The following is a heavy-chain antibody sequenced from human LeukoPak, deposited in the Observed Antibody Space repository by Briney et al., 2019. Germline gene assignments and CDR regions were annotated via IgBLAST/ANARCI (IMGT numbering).Heavy chain of an antibody. CDR3: ARGAEYDYVWGSYRSFYFDY. CDR2: IYYSGST. D-gene: IGHD3-16*02. CDR1: GGSIRSYQ. J-gene: IGHJ4*02. Sequence: SETLSLTCTVSGGSIRSYQWSWIRQPPGKGLEWIGYIYYSGSTNYNPSLKSRVTISVDTTKNQFSLRLTSMTAADTAVYYCARGAEYDYVWGSYRSFYFDYWGQGTLVTVSS. V-gene: IGHV4-59*01.